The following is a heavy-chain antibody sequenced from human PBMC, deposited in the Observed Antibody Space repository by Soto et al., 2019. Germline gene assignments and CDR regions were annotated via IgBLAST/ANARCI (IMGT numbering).Heavy chain of an antibody. CDR3: ARTDTTLPPLYYFDY. V-gene: IGHV4-30-4*01. CDR2: IYYSGST. D-gene: IGHD1-1*01. Sequence: SSETLSLTCTVSGGSISSGDYYWSWIRQPPGKGLEWIGYIYYSGSTYYNPSLKSRVTISVDTSKNQFSLKLSSVTAADTAVYYCARTDTTLPPLYYFDYWGQGTLVTVSS. CDR1: GGSISSGDYY. J-gene: IGHJ4*02.